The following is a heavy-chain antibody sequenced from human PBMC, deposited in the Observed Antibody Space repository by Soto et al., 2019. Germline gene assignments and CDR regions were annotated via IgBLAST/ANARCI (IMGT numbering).Heavy chain of an antibody. CDR1: GGTFSSYA. Sequence: QVQLVQSGAEVKKPGSSVKVSCKASGGTFSSYAISWVRQAPGQGLEWLGGIIPIFGTANYAQKFQGIVTSPADKSTSTSYMELSSLRYEDTAVYYCARCGLGSSYGYGIIAFDICGQGTMVTVSS. V-gene: IGHV1-69*06. CDR3: ARCGLGSSYGYGIIAFDI. J-gene: IGHJ3*02. CDR2: IIPIFGTA. D-gene: IGHD5-18*01.